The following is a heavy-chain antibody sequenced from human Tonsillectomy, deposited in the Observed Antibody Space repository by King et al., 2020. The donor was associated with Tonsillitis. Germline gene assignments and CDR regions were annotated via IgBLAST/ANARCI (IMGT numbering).Heavy chain of an antibody. V-gene: IGHV6-1*01. J-gene: IGHJ4*02. CDR1: GDSVSSNSAA. CDR2: TYYRSKWYN. Sequence: VQLQESGPGLVKPSQTLSLTCAISGDSVSSNSAAWSWIRQSPSRGLEWLGRTYYRSKWYNDYGVSMKSRITINPDTSNNQFSLQLNSMTPEDTAVYYCASTNYYGSRSYYGAGLSFDSWGQGTLVTVSS. CDR3: ASTNYYGSRSYYGAGLSFDS. D-gene: IGHD3-10*01.